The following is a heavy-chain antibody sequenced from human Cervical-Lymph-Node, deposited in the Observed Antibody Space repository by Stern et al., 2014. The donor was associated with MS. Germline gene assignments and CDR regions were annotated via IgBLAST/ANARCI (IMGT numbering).Heavy chain of an antibody. CDR3: TSGTIYGFNALDI. D-gene: IGHD4-17*01. Sequence: VHLVESGGGVVQPGRSLRLSCAASGFIFSSRSMHWVRQAPGKGLEWVASISNDGSNKYSADSVRGRFTISRDNSGNTLFLQMNSLRREDTAVYYCTSGTIYGFNALDIWGQGTMVIVSS. CDR2: ISNDGSNK. J-gene: IGHJ3*02. CDR1: GFIFSSRS. V-gene: IGHV3-30-3*01.